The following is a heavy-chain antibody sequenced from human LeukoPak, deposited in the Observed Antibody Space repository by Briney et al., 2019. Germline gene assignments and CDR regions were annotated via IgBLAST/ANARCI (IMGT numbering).Heavy chain of an antibody. CDR3: ASLPYDSSGYGHDY. J-gene: IGHJ4*02. D-gene: IGHD3-22*01. CDR1: GGSFSGYY. CDR2: INHSGST. Sequence: PSETLSLTCAVYGGSFSGYYWSWIRQPPGKGLEWIGEINHSGSTNYNPFLKSRVTISVDASKNQFSLKLSSVTAADTAVYYCASLPYDSSGYGHDYWGQGTLVTVSS. V-gene: IGHV4-34*01.